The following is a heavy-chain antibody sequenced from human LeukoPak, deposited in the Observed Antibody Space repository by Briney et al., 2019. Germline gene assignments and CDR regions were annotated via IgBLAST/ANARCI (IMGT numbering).Heavy chain of an antibody. CDR2: ISSSSSTI. CDR3: ARDEDTFGGVIAFLY. CDR1: GFTFSSYS. J-gene: IGHJ4*02. Sequence: GGSLRLSCAASGFTFSSYSMNWARQAPGKGLEWVSYISSSSSTIYYADSVKGRFTISRDNAKNSLYLQMNSLRDEDTAVYYCARDEDTFGGVIAFLYWGQGTLVTVSS. D-gene: IGHD3-16*02. V-gene: IGHV3-48*02.